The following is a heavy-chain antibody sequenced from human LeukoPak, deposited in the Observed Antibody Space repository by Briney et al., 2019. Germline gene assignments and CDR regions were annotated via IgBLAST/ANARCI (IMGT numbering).Heavy chain of an antibody. CDR3: ARAGYYGSGSYYNGIDY. Sequence: PSETLSLTCTVSGGSISSYYWSWIRQPPGKGLEWIGYIYYSGSTNYNPSLKSRVTISVDTSKNQFSLKLSSVTAADTAVYYCARAGYYGSGSYYNGIDYWGQGTLVTVSS. D-gene: IGHD3-10*01. CDR1: GGSISSYY. CDR2: IYYSGST. V-gene: IGHV4-59*01. J-gene: IGHJ4*02.